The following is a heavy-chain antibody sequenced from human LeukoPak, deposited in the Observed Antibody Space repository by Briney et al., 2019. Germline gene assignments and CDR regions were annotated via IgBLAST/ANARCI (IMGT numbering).Heavy chain of an antibody. Sequence: GGSLRLSCAASGFTFSSYAMSWVRQAPGKGLEWVSAISGSGGSTYYADSVKGRFTNSRDNSKNTLYLQMNSLRVEDTAVYYCAKKASWIQMWGYYFDYWGQGTLVTVSS. CDR1: GFTFSSYA. D-gene: IGHD5-18*01. J-gene: IGHJ4*02. CDR2: ISGSGGST. CDR3: AKKASWIQMWGYYFDY. V-gene: IGHV3-23*01.